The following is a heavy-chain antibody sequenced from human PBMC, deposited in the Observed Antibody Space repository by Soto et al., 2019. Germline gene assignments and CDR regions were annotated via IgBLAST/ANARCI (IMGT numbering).Heavy chain of an antibody. V-gene: IGHV1-69*01. J-gene: IGHJ6*02. CDR2: IIPVLGTP. CDR3: ASSAGLDHLLNYYGLNV. D-gene: IGHD6-13*01. CDR1: GGTFTSTA. Sequence: QVLLVQSSAEVKKPGSSVKVSCKASGGTFTSTAFSCVRQAPGQGLEWMGGIIPVLGTPNYAQKFQARLTVTADASTTTVHMELSSLRSDDTAVYYGASSAGLDHLLNYYGLNVWGQGTPVTV.